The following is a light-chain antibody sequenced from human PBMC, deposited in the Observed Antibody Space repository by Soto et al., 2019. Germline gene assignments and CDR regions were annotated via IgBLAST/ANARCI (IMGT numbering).Light chain of an antibody. CDR3: VLYMGSGISV. Sequence: QTVVTQEPSFSVSPGGTVTLTCGLSSGSVSTNYYPTWFQQTPGQAPRTLIYSTNTRSSGVPDRFSGSILGNKAALTITGAQADDESDYYCVLYMGSGISVFGGGTK. V-gene: IGLV8-61*01. J-gene: IGLJ2*01. CDR1: SGSVSTNYY. CDR2: STN.